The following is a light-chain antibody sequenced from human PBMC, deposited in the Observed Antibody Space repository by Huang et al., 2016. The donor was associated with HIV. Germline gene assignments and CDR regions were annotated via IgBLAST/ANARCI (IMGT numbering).Light chain of an antibody. CDR2: AAS. Sequence: IQLTQSPSSLSASVGDRVTITCRASQGINNYLAWYQQKPGKAPKLLIYAASTLQSAVPSRFSGSGSGTVFILTINNLQPEDFATYYCQQLNSFLFGPGTKVDIK. CDR1: QGINNY. J-gene: IGKJ3*01. CDR3: QQLNSFL. V-gene: IGKV1-9*01.